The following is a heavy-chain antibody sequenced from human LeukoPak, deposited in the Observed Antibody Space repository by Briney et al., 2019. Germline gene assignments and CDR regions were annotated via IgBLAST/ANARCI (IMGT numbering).Heavy chain of an antibody. CDR2: ISYDGSNK. V-gene: IGHV3-30*03. D-gene: IGHD1-26*01. Sequence: HPGRSLRLSCAASGFTFSSYGMHWVRQAPGKGLEWVAVISYDGSNKYYADSVKGRFTISRDNSKNTLYLQMNSLRAEDTAVYYCARTPWRYYYFDYWGQGTLVTVSS. CDR1: GFTFSSYG. CDR3: ARTPWRYYYFDY. J-gene: IGHJ4*02.